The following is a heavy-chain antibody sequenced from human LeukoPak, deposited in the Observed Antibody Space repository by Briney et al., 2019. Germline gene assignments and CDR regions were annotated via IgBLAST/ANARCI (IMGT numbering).Heavy chain of an antibody. V-gene: IGHV1-69*05. D-gene: IGHD1/OR15-1a*01. CDR2: MIPIFGTA. Sequence: SVKVSCKASGGTFSSYAISWVRQAPGQGLEWMGRMIPIFGTANYAQKFQGRVTITTDESTSTAYMELSSLRSEDTAVYYCARNKRPGKRTVNWFDPWGQGTLVTVSS. J-gene: IGHJ5*02. CDR3: ARNKRPGKRTVNWFDP. CDR1: GGTFSSYA.